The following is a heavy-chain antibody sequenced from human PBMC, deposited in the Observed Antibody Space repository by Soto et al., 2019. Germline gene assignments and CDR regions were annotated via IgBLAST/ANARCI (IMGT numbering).Heavy chain of an antibody. V-gene: IGHV3-30*18. J-gene: IGHJ4*02. CDR2: ISYDGINK. CDR1: GFIFSSYG. D-gene: IGHD1-1*01. Sequence: QVQLVESGGGVVQPGRSLRLSCAASGFIFSSYGMHWVRQAPGKGLEWVAVISYDGINKYYSDSVKGRFTISRDNXXNTLYLQMNSLRAEDTAVYYCAKSVYNWNDGFFDYWGQGTLVTVSS. CDR3: AKSVYNWNDGFFDY.